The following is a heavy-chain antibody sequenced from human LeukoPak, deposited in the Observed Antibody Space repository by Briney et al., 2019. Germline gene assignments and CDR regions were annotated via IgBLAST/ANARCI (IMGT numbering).Heavy chain of an antibody. J-gene: IGHJ4*02. D-gene: IGHD3-10*01. V-gene: IGHV1-2*02. CDR3: ARDYYGSGSFDY. CDR1: GYTFTAYY. CDR2: INPNSGGT. Sequence: GASVKVSCKASGYTFTAYYMHWVRQAPGQGLEWMGWINPNSGGTNYAQKFQGRVTMTRDTSISTAYMELSRLRSDDTAVYYCARDYYGSGSFDYWGQGTLVTVSS.